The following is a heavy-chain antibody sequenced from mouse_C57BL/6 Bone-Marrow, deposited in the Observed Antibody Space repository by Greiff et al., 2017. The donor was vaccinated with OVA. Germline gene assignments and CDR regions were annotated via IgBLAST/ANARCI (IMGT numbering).Heavy chain of an antibody. CDR3: ARHKGLGLGD. V-gene: IGHV5-6*01. Sequence: EVKLMESGGDLVKPGGSLKLSCAASGFTFSSYGMSWVRQTPDKRLEWVATISSGGSYTYYPDSVKGRFTISRDNAKNTLYLQMSSLKSEDTAMYYCARHKGLGLGDWGQGTLVTVSA. CDR2: ISSGGSYT. D-gene: IGHD3-3*01. CDR1: GFTFSSYG. J-gene: IGHJ3*01.